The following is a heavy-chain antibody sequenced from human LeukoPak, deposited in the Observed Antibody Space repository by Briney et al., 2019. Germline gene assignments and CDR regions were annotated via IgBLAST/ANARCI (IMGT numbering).Heavy chain of an antibody. CDR1: GFTFDDYA. D-gene: IGHD3-10*01. V-gene: IGHV3-9*01. J-gene: IGHJ6*02. CDR3: AKESPYGSGSYTSYYSMDV. Sequence: PGRSLRLSCAASGFTFDDYAMHWVRQAPGKGLEWVSGISWNSGSIGYADSVKGRFTISRDNAKNSLYLQMNSLRAEDTALYYCAKESPYGSGSYTSYYSMDVWGQGTTVTVSS. CDR2: ISWNSGSI.